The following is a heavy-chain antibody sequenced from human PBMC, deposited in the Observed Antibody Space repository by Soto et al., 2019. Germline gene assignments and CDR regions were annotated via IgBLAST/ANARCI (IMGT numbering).Heavy chain of an antibody. J-gene: IGHJ4*02. CDR2: IIPSFGTA. CDR1: GGTFSSYA. CDR3: ARDNKDYDFWSGYYAFDY. Sequence: QVQLVQSGAEVKKPGSSVKVSCKASGGTFSSYAISWVRQAPGQGLEWMGGIIPSFGTANYAQKFQGRVTITADESTSTAYMELSSLRSEDTAVYYCARDNKDYDFWSGYYAFDYWGQGTLVTVSS. V-gene: IGHV1-69*01. D-gene: IGHD3-3*01.